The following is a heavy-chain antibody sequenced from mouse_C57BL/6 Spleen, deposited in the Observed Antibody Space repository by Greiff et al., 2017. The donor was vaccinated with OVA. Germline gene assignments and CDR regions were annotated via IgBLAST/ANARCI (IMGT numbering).Heavy chain of an antibody. CDR1: GYAFSSSW. V-gene: IGHV1-82*01. Sequence: QVQLKESGPELVTPGASVKISCKASGYAFSSSWMNWVKQRPGKGLEWIGLIYPGGGDTNYNGKFKGKATLTADKSSSTAYMQLSSLTSEDSAVDFCARGGNYDAMDDRGQGTSVTVAS. D-gene: IGHD2-1*01. CDR3: ARGGNYDAMDD. CDR2: IYPGGGDT. J-gene: IGHJ4*01.